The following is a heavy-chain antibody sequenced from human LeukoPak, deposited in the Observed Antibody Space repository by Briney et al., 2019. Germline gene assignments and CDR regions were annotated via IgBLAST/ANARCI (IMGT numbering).Heavy chain of an antibody. D-gene: IGHD3-22*01. CDR2: IKQDGSEK. J-gene: IGHJ4*02. CDR3: ARGRFNYDSTGYSSFYY. V-gene: IGHV3-7*01. Sequence: QSGGSLRLSCATSGFTFTTYWMNWVRQAPGKGLEWVANIKQDGSEKYYVDSVKGRFTISRDNAKNSVYLQMNSLRAEDTAVYYCARGRFNYDSTGYSSFYYWGQGTLVTVSS. CDR1: GFTFTTYW.